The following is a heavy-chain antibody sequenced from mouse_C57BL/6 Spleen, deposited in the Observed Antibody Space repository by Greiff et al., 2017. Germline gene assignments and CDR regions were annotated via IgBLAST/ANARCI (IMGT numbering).Heavy chain of an antibody. J-gene: IGHJ3*01. CDR2: IWGDDDK. V-gene: IGHV8-8*01. CDR3: ARIGYSNYQFAY. CDR1: GFSLSTFGMG. D-gene: IGHD2-5*01. Sequence: QVTLKVSGPGILQPSQTLSLTCSFSGFSLSTFGMGVGWFRQPSGKGLEWLAHIWGDDDKYYNPALKRRLTISKDTSKNQVFLKIDNVDTADTATYYCARIGYSNYQFAYWGQGTLVTVSA.